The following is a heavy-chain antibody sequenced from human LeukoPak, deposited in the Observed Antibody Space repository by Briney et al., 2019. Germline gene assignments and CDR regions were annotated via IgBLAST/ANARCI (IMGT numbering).Heavy chain of an antibody. D-gene: IGHD6-19*01. V-gene: IGHV4-59*01. CDR2: IYYSGST. J-gene: IGHJ4*02. CDR1: GGFISSYY. Sequence: SETLSLTCTVSGGFISSYYWSWIRQPPGKGLEWIGYIYYSGSTNYNPSLKSRVTISVDTSKNQFSLKLSSVTAADTAVYYCARVVGGSGWYFDYWGQGTLVTVSS. CDR3: ARVVGGSGWYFDY.